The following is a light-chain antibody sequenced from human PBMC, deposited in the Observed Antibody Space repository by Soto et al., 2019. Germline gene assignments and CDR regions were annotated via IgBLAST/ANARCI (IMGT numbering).Light chain of an antibody. J-gene: IGKJ1*01. CDR3: QQYKKWPPWT. CDR2: GAS. CDR1: EYVSSN. V-gene: IGKV3-15*01. Sequence: EIVMTQSPANLSVSPGERAMLSCRASEYVSSNLAWYQQKPGQAPRLLIFGASTRATDTPARFSGSGSGTEFTLTISSPQSADSAVYYCQQYKKWPPWTFGQGTRWIS.